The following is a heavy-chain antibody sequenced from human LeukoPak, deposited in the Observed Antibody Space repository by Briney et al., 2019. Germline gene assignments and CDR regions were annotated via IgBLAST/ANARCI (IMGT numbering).Heavy chain of an antibody. CDR1: GGSFSGYY. CDR3: ARGLRRWDWYGGGNYYYYYMDV. Sequence: PSETLSLTCAVYGGSFSGYYWSWIRQPPGKGLEWIGEINHSGSTNYNPSLKSRVTISVDTSKNQFSLKLSSVTAADTAVYYCARGLRRWDWYGGGNYYYYYMDVWGKGTTVTVSS. J-gene: IGHJ6*03. D-gene: IGHD3/OR15-3a*01. V-gene: IGHV4-34*01. CDR2: INHSGST.